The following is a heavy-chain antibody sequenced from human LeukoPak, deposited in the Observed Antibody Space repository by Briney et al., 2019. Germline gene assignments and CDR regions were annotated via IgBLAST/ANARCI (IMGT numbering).Heavy chain of an antibody. CDR2: INDSGRT. V-gene: IGHV4-34*01. Sequence: SETLSLTCAVYGGSFSNYYWSWIRQPPGKGQEWIGEINDSGRTNYNPSLMSRVTVSVDTSKNQFSLRLTSVTATDTAVYYCARRWNYGRNYYIDVWGKGATVSVSS. D-gene: IGHD1-7*01. CDR1: GGSFSNYY. J-gene: IGHJ6*03. CDR3: ARRWNYGRNYYIDV.